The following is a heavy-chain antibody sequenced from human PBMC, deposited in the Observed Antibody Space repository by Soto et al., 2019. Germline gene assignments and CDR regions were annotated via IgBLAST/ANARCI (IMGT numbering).Heavy chain of an antibody. V-gene: IGHV3-30-3*01. CDR2: ISYDGSNK. Sequence: QVQLVESGGGVVQPGRSLRLSCAASGFTFSSYAMHWVRQAPGKGLEWVAVISYDGSNKYSADSVKGRFTISRDNSKNTLYLHMNSLRAEDTAVYYCARFVDTTMVSYYGMDVWGQGTTVTVSS. D-gene: IGHD5-18*01. CDR3: ARFVDTTMVSYYGMDV. CDR1: GFTFSSYA. J-gene: IGHJ6*02.